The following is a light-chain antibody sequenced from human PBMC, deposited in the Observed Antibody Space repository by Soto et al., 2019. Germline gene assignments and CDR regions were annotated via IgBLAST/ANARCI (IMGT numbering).Light chain of an antibody. Sequence: QSVLTQPASVSGSPGQSITISCTGTSSDVGGYNYVSWYQQYPGKAHKLMIYDVTVRPSGVSNRFSGSKSGNTASLTISGLQAEDEADYYCSSYTTITTRVFGAGTKVTVL. CDR3: SSYTTITTRV. CDR1: SSDVGGYNY. CDR2: DVT. V-gene: IGLV2-14*01. J-gene: IGLJ1*01.